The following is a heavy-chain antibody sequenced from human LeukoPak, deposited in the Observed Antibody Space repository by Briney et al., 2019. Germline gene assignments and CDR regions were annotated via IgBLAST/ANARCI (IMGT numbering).Heavy chain of an antibody. CDR2: MNPNSGNT. Sequence: ASVKVSCKASGYTFTSYDINWVRQATGQGLEWMGWMNPNSGNTGYAQKFQGRVTITRNTSISTAYMELSSLRSEDTAVYYCARGRGNYDFWSGYYKSRESWFDPWGQGTLVTVSS. J-gene: IGHJ5*02. V-gene: IGHV1-8*03. D-gene: IGHD3-3*01. CDR3: ARGRGNYDFWSGYYKSRESWFDP. CDR1: GYTFTSYD.